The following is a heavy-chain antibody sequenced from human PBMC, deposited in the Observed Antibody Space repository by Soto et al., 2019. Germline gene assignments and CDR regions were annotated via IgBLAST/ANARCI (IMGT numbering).Heavy chain of an antibody. Sequence: EVQLLESGGGLVQPGGSLRLSCAASGFTFSSYAMSWVRQAPGKGLEWVSAISGSGGSTYYADSVKGRFTISRDNSTKTLYLQMNSLSGGDTAVYYCAKVLGATTEPFDYWGQGALVTVS. CDR1: GFTFSSYA. J-gene: IGHJ4*02. D-gene: IGHD1-26*01. CDR2: ISGSGGST. CDR3: AKVLGATTEPFDY. V-gene: IGHV3-23*01.